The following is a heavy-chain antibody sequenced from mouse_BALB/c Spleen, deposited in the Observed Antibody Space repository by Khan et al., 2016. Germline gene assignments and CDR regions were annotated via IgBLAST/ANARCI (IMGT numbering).Heavy chain of an antibody. CDR2: IRSKSNNYAT. CDR1: GFTFNTYA. V-gene: IGHV10-1*02. Sequence: EVQLVESGGGLVQPKGSLKLSCAASGFTFNTYAMNWVRQAPGKGLEWVARIRSKSNNYATYYADSVKDRFTISRDDSQSMLYLQMNNLKTEDTAMYYCVRQYGNYNCFDYWGQGTTLTVSS. J-gene: IGHJ2*01. D-gene: IGHD2-10*02. CDR3: VRQYGNYNCFDY.